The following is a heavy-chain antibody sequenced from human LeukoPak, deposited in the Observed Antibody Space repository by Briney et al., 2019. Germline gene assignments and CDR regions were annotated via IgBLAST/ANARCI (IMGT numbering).Heavy chain of an antibody. CDR2: IRYDGSNK. J-gene: IGHJ3*02. Sequence: GGSLRLSCAASGFTFSSYGMHWVRQAPGKGLEWVAFIRYDGSNKYYADSVKGRFTISRDNSKNTLYLQMNSLRAEDTAVYYCANPGCSSTSCYSNLDAFDIWGQGTMVTVSS. V-gene: IGHV3-30*02. D-gene: IGHD2-2*01. CDR3: ANPGCSSTSCYSNLDAFDI. CDR1: GFTFSSYG.